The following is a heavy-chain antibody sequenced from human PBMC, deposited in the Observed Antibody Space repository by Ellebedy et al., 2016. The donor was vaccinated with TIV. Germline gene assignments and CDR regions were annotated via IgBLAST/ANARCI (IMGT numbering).Heavy chain of an antibody. Sequence: GESLKISCAASGFTFNNYAMSWVRQAPGKGLEWVSTISHTGSRTYYADSVEGRFTISRDNSKKTLYLQMNSLRAEDTAVYYCAGPLFYGGKPTPDYWGQGTLVTVSS. J-gene: IGHJ4*02. V-gene: IGHV3-23*01. CDR3: AGPLFYGGKPTPDY. D-gene: IGHD4-23*01. CDR2: ISHTGSRT. CDR1: GFTFNNYA.